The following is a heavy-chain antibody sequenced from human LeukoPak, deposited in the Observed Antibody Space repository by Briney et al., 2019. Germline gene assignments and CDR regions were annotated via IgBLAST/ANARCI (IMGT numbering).Heavy chain of an antibody. CDR1: GYTFINYW. V-gene: IGHV5-51*01. CDR2: IYPSDSET. J-gene: IGHJ5*02. Sequence: GESLKISCKGSGYTFINYWIGWVRQMPGKGLEWMGIIYPSDSETIYSPPFQGQVPISAGKSISTAYLQWSSLKASDTAMYYCARLRGYNWNFETWGQGTPVTVSS. D-gene: IGHD1-20*01. CDR3: ARLRGYNWNFET.